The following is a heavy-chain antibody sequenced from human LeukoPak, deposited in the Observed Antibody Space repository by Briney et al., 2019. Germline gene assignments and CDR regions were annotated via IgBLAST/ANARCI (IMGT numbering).Heavy chain of an antibody. V-gene: IGHV4-31*03. Sequence: SQTLSLTCTVSSASLTRGSYFWNWIRQHPGKGPEWIGYIYYSGSTYYNPSLKSRVTISVDTSKNQFSLKLSSVTAADTAVYYCASDYYDSSGVLFDYWGQGTLVTVSS. J-gene: IGHJ4*02. CDR3: ASDYYDSSGVLFDY. D-gene: IGHD3-22*01. CDR1: SASLTRGSYF. CDR2: IYYSGST.